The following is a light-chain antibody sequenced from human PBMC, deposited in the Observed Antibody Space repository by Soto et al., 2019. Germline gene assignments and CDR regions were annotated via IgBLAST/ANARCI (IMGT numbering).Light chain of an antibody. CDR2: SAS. Sequence: EIVMTQSPVTLSVSPGERATLSCTASQSVNNNVAWYQQKPGHTPRLLIYSASIGATGTPDRFSGSGSGSDFTLTISRLQSEDFAVYYCQQYNKWPLTFGPGTKVDIK. CDR3: QQYNKWPLT. V-gene: IGKV3-15*01. CDR1: QSVNNN. J-gene: IGKJ3*01.